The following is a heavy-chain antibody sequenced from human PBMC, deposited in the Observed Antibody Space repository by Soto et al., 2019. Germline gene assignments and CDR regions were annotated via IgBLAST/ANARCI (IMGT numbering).Heavy chain of an antibody. CDR3: ARTKLTRIQLWEDAFDI. D-gene: IGHD5-18*01. Sequence: SETLSLTCTVSGGYISSYYWSWIRQPPGKGLEWIGYIYYSGSTNYNPSLKSRVTISVDTSKNQFSLKLSSVTAADTAVYYFARTKLTRIQLWEDAFDIWGQGTMVTVSS. V-gene: IGHV4-59*01. CDR1: GGYISSYY. J-gene: IGHJ3*02. CDR2: IYYSGST.